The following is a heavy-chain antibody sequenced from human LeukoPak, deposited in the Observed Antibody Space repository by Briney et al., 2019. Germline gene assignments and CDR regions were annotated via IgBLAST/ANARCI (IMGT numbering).Heavy chain of an antibody. CDR2: ITGFRGNT. D-gene: IGHD1-1*01. Sequence: VASVKVSCKASGYTFTDYSVTWVRQAPGQGLKWMGWITGFRGNTNYAQKFQGRVTMTTDTSTSTVYMELRSLTSDDTAVYYCARVGHVELGRPYLGIFDYWGQGSLVTVSS. J-gene: IGHJ4*02. V-gene: IGHV1-18*01. CDR1: GYTFTDYS. CDR3: ARVGHVELGRPYLGIFDY.